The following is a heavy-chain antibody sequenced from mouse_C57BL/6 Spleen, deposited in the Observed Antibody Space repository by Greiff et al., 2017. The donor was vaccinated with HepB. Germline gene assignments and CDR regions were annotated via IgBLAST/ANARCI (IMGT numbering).Heavy chain of an antibody. Sequence: EVQLQQSGPELVKPGASVKISCKASGYTFTDYYMNWVKQSHGKSLEWIGDINPNNGGTSYNQKFKGKATLTVDKSSSTAYMELRSLTSEDSAVYYCARGDGSSYGFDYWGQGTTLTVSS. V-gene: IGHV1-26*01. D-gene: IGHD1-1*01. CDR1: GYTFTDYY. CDR3: ARGDGSSYGFDY. CDR2: INPNNGGT. J-gene: IGHJ2*01.